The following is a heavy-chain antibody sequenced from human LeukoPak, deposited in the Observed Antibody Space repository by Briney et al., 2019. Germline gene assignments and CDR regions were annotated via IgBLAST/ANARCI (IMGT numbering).Heavy chain of an antibody. CDR2: RWYDGSNK. V-gene: IGHV3-33*01. D-gene: IGHD2-15*01. Sequence: QPGRSLRLSCAASGFTFRSYGMHWVRQAPGKGLEWVAVRWYDGSNKYHADSVKGRFTISRDNSKNTLYLQMNSVRAEDTAVYYCARDQDMEPTRRGIFDYWGQGTLVTVSS. CDR1: GFTFRSYG. J-gene: IGHJ4*02. CDR3: ARDQDMEPTRRGIFDY.